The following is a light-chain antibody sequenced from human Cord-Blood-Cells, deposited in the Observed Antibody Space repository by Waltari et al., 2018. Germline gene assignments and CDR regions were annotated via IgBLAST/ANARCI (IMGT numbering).Light chain of an antibody. CDR2: DAS. CDR1: QSVSSY. J-gene: IGKJ3*01. CDR3: QQRSNWPLT. V-gene: IGKV3-11*01. Sequence: EIVLTQSPATLSLSPGERATLSCTASQSVSSYLAWYQQKPVQAPRLLIYDASNRATGIPARFSGSGSGTDFTLTISSLEPEDFAVYYCQQRSNWPLTFGPGTKVDIK.